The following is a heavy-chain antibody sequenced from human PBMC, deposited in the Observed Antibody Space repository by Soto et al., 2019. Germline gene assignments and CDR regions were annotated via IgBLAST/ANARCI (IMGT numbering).Heavy chain of an antibody. D-gene: IGHD4-4*01. J-gene: IGHJ6*02. CDR2: ISYDGSNK. V-gene: IGHV3-30*18. CDR1: GFTFSSYG. CDR3: AKCLQSDFYYYGMDV. Sequence: GGSLRLSCAASGFTFSSYGMHWVRQAPGKGLEWVAVISYDGSNKYYADSVKGRFTISRDNSKNTLYLQMNSLRAEDTAVYYCAKCLQSDFYYYGMDVWGQGTTVTVSS.